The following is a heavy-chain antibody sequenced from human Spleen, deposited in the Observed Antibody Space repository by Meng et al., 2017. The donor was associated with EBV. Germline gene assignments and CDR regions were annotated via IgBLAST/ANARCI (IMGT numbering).Heavy chain of an antibody. CDR1: GGSISSSSYY. J-gene: IGHJ4*02. D-gene: IGHD4-17*01. CDR2: IYYSGSI. Sequence: QLQLQEAVPGLVKPSETLSLTCTVSGGSISSSSYYWGWIRQPPGKGLEWIGSIYYSGSIYYNPSLKSRVTISVDTSKNQFSLKLSSVTAADTAVYYCVGGKPTVTTDRDYFDYWGQGTLVTVSS. V-gene: IGHV4-39*07. CDR3: VGGKPTVTTDRDYFDY.